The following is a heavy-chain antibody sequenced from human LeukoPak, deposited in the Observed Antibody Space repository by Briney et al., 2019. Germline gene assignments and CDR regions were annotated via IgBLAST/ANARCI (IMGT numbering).Heavy chain of an antibody. Sequence: GGSLRLSCAASGFTFSPYWMHWVREAPGKGLVWVSRINGDGSSTSYADSVKGRVTISRDNAKNTLYLQMNSLRAEDTAVFYCARGKSGVVDYWGQGTLVTVSS. V-gene: IGHV3-74*01. J-gene: IGHJ4*02. D-gene: IGHD3-3*01. CDR2: INGDGSST. CDR1: GFTFSPYW. CDR3: ARGKSGVVDY.